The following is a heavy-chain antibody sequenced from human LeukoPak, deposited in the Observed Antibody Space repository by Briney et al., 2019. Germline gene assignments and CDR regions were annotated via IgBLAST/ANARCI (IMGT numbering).Heavy chain of an antibody. CDR1: GGSISSGGYY. Sequence: SQTLSLTCTVSGGSISSGGYYWSWIRQHPGKGLEWIGYIYYSGSTHYNPSLKSRVTMSVDTSKNQFSLKLSSVTAADTAVYYCAGDNGGGCSGGSCMFDPWGQGTLVTVSS. J-gene: IGHJ5*02. CDR2: IYYSGST. V-gene: IGHV4-31*03. CDR3: AGDNGGGCSGGSCMFDP. D-gene: IGHD2-15*01.